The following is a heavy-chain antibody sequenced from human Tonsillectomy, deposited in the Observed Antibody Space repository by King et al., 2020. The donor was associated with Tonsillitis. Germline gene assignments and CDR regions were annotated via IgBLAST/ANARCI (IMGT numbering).Heavy chain of an antibody. J-gene: IGHJ6*02. Sequence: QLVQSGPEVKKPGTSVKVSCKASGFTFTRSAVQWVRQARGQRLEWIGWIVVGSGNTNYAQKFPERVTITRDMSTSTAYMELSSLRSEDTAVYYCAAGDQEGYYGMDVWGQGTTVTVSS. CDR3: AAGDQEGYYGMDV. CDR1: GFTFTRSA. V-gene: IGHV1-58*03. CDR2: IVVGSGNT.